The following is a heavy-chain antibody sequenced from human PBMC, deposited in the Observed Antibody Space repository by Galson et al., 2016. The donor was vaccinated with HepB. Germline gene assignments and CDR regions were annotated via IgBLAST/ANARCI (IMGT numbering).Heavy chain of an antibody. D-gene: IGHD3-3*01. Sequence: SVKVSCKASGYTFTNYFMHWVRQAPGQGLEWMAWINPNSGDTDYSHKFQGRVTLTSDTSMRTVYMELSRLRSDDTAVYYCARFNSAFGVVTPFDYWGQGALVTVSS. J-gene: IGHJ4*02. CDR3: ARFNSAFGVVTPFDY. CDR2: INPNSGDT. CDR1: GYTFTNYF. V-gene: IGHV1-2*07.